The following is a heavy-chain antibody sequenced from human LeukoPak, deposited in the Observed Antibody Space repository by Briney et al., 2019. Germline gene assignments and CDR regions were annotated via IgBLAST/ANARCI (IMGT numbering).Heavy chain of an antibody. Sequence: SETLSLTCTVSGGSVSSSSYYWSWIRQPPGTGLEWIGYIYYTGTTNYNPSLKSRVTISVDTSKNQFSLKLTSVTAADTAVYYCAKTTMTGLDAFDIWGQGTMVTVSS. CDR2: IYYTGTT. V-gene: IGHV4-61*01. CDR1: GGSVSSSSYY. J-gene: IGHJ3*02. D-gene: IGHD3-9*01. CDR3: AKTTMTGLDAFDI.